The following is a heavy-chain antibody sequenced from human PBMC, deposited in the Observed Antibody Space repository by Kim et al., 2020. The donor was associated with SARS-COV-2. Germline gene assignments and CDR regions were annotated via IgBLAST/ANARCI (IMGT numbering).Heavy chain of an antibody. CDR3: AISPLWFGDCDY. D-gene: IGHD3-10*01. Sequence: YAQKFQGRGTMTRDTSISTAYMELSRLRSDDTAVYYCAISPLWFGDCDYWGQGTLVTVSS. V-gene: IGHV1-2*02. J-gene: IGHJ4*02.